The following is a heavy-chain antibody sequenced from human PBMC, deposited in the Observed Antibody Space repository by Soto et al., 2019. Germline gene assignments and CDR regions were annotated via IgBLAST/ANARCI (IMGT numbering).Heavy chain of an antibody. V-gene: IGHV1-18*01. CDR3: ARDLAVGLVDY. CDR1: GYTFTSYG. Sequence: QVQLVQSGAEVKKPGASVKVSFKASGYTFTSYGISCVRQAPGQGLEWLGWISAYNGNTDNAQKLQGRVTMTTDISTSTAYMELRSLRSDDTAVYYCARDLAVGLVDYWGQGTLVTVSS. CDR2: ISAYNGNT. J-gene: IGHJ4*02. D-gene: IGHD6-19*01.